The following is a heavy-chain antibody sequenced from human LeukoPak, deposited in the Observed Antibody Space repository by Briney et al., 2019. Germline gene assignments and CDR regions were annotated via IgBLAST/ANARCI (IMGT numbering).Heavy chain of an antibody. V-gene: IGHV1-2*02. CDR1: GYTFTGYY. CDR3: ARVRYDFRSGYTLDY. J-gene: IGHJ4*02. Sequence: ASVKVSCKASGYTFTGYYMHWVRQAPGQGLEWMGWINPNSGGTNYAQKFQGRVTMTRDTSISTAYMELSRLRSDDTAVYYCARVRYDFRSGYTLDYWGQGTLVTVSS. CDR2: INPNSGGT. D-gene: IGHD3-3*01.